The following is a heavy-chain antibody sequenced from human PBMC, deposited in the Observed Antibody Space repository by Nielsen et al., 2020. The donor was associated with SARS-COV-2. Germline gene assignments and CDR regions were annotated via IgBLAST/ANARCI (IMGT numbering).Heavy chain of an antibody. CDR3: ARATYQLLDY. Sequence: SGPTLVKPTQTLTLTCTFSGFSLSLPGMSVSWIRQPPGKALEWLARIDWDDGKHYRSSLKTRLTISKDTSKNQVVLTMTNMDPVDTATYYCARATYQLLDYWGQGTLVTVSS. CDR1: GFSLSLPGMS. V-gene: IGHV2-70*11. D-gene: IGHD2-2*01. J-gene: IGHJ4*02. CDR2: IDWDDGK.